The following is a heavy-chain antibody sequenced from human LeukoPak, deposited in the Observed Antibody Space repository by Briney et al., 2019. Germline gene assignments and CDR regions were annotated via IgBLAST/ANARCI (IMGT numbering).Heavy chain of an antibody. CDR2: IYHSGST. D-gene: IGHD3-22*01. Sequence: SGTLSLTCAVSGGSISSSNWWSWVRQPPGKGLEWIGEIYHSGSTNYNPSLKSRVTISVDKSKNQFSLKLSSVTAADTAVYYCARDRGGGYYDSSGYYWEYWGQGTLVTVSS. V-gene: IGHV4-4*02. J-gene: IGHJ4*02. CDR3: ARDRGGGYYDSSGYYWEY. CDR1: GGSISSSNW.